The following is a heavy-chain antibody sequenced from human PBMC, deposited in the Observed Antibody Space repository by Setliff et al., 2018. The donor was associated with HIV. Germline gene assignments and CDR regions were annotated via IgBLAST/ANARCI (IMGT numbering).Heavy chain of an antibody. D-gene: IGHD5-18*01. Sequence: PGGSLRLSCSASGFTFRNHGMNWVRQAPGKGLEWIAYISSSRDTSSSDTRSYADSVKGRFTISRDNSKNTLYLQMNSLRAEDTAVYYCATRGYSYGYKDFDYWGQGTLVTVSS. V-gene: IGHV3-48*01. J-gene: IGHJ4*02. CDR1: GFTFRNHG. CDR3: ATRGYSYGYKDFDY. CDR2: ISSSRDTSSSDTR.